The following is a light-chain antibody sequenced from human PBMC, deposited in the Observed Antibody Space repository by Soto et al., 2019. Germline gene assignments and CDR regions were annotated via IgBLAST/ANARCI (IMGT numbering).Light chain of an antibody. J-gene: IGKJ1*01. CDR2: DAS. CDR3: QQYNSYPWT. V-gene: IGKV1-5*01. Sequence: DIQMTQSPSTLSASVGDRVTITCRASQSISSWLAWYQQKPGKAPKLLIYDASSFESGVPSRFSGSGAGTEFTLTISSLQPDDFVTYYCQQYNSYPWTFGQGTKVEIK. CDR1: QSISSW.